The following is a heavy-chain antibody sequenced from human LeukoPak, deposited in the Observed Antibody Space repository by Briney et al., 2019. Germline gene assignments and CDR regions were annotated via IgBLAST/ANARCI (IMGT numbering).Heavy chain of an antibody. Sequence: SETLSLTCTVSGGSISSYYWSWIRQPPGKGLEWIGYIYYSGSTNYNPSLKSRVTISVDTSENQFSLKLSSVTAADTAVYYCARGTAGTFDYWGQGTLVTVSS. CDR1: GGSISSYY. CDR2: IYYSGST. CDR3: ARGTAGTFDY. D-gene: IGHD6-19*01. V-gene: IGHV4-59*01. J-gene: IGHJ4*02.